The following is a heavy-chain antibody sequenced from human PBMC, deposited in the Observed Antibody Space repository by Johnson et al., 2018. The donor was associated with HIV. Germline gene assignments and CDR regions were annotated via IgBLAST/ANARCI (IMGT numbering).Heavy chain of an antibody. J-gene: IGHJ3*01. CDR3: AGEGGSCSGGWCLDALDF. CDR1: GFTFDDYA. V-gene: IGHV3-9*01. Sequence: VQLVESGGGLVQPGRSLRLSCAASGFTFDDYAIHWVRQAPGKGLEWVSGIRWNSETTEYADSVKGRFTISRDNAKNSLCLQMDSMGAEDAAVYYCAGEGGSCSGGWCLDALDFWGQGTTVTVSS. CDR2: IRWNSETT. D-gene: IGHD2-15*01.